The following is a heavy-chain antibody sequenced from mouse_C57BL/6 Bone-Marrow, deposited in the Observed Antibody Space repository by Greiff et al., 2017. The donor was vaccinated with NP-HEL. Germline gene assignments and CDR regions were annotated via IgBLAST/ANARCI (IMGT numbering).Heavy chain of an antibody. D-gene: IGHD2-5*01. V-gene: IGHV1-81*01. J-gene: IGHJ4*01. Sequence: QVQLKESGAELARPGASVKLSCKASGYTFTSYGISWVKQRTGQGLEWIGEIYPRSGNTYYNEKFKGKATLTADTSSSTAYMELRSLTSEDSAVYVCARDIHSNPDEYWGQGTSVTVSS. CDR2: IYPRSGNT. CDR3: ARDIHSNPDEY. CDR1: GYTFTSYG.